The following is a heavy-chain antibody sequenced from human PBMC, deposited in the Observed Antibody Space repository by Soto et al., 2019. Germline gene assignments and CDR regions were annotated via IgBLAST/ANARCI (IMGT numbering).Heavy chain of an antibody. CDR3: ARSKDTAMVTDAFDI. V-gene: IGHV4-31*03. J-gene: IGHJ3*02. CDR2: IYYSGST. D-gene: IGHD5-18*01. Sequence: QVQLQESGPGLVKPSQTLSLTCTVSGGSISSGGYDWSWIRQHPGKGLEWIGYIYYSGSTYYNPSLKSRVTISVDTSKNQFSLKLSSVTAADTVVYYCARSKDTAMVTDAFDIWGQGTMVTVSS. CDR1: GGSISSGGYD.